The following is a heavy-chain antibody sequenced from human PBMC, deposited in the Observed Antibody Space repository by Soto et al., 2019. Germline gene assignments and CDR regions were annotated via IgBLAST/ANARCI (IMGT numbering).Heavy chain of an antibody. CDR1: GFTFSSYS. CDR3: AGDMVRGVPPP. D-gene: IGHD3-10*01. CDR2: ISGSGVST. Sequence: GGSLRLSGAASGFTFSSYSISWVRQAPWKGLEWVSAISGSGVSTYYADSVKGRFTISRDNSKNKLYLQMNSLRAEDTAVYYCAGDMVRGVPPPWGQGTTVPVCS. V-gene: IGHV3-23*01. J-gene: IGHJ6*02.